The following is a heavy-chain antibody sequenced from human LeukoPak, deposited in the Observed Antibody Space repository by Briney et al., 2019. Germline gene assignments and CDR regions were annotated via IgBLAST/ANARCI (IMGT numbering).Heavy chain of an antibody. CDR2: INPNSGGT. CDR1: GYTFTGYY. Sequence: ASVKVSCKASGYTFTGYYMHWVRQAPGQGLEWMGWINPNSGGTNYAQKFQGRVTMTRDTSISTAYMELSSLRSEDTAVYYCARGMERRGAFDIWGQGTMVTVSS. V-gene: IGHV1-2*02. CDR3: ARGMERRGAFDI. J-gene: IGHJ3*02. D-gene: IGHD1-26*01.